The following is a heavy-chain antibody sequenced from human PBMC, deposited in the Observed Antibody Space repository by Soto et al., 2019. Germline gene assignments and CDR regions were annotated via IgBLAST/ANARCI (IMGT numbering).Heavy chain of an antibody. CDR3: ARSGVHQWLVQDAFEI. D-gene: IGHD6-19*01. J-gene: IGHJ3*02. Sequence: QVQLQESGPGLLKPSETLSLTCTVSGGSISSSYWSWIRQPPGKGLEWIAYVYYSGTTNDNPSLGSRVTISIDTSTDQFSLRLTSVTAADMAVYYCARSGVHQWLVQDAFEIWGQGTLATVSS. CDR2: VYYSGTT. V-gene: IGHV4-59*01. CDR1: GGSISSSY.